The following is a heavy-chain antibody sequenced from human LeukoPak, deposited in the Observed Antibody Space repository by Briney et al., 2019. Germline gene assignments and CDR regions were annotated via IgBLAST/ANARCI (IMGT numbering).Heavy chain of an antibody. Sequence: GGSLRLSCEGSGFTFSNYWMSWVRQAPGKGLEWVANIKQDGSEKYYVDSVKGRFTISRDNAKNSLYLQMNSLRAEDTAVYYCARELRGHGSWGNHFDYWGQGTLVTVSS. CDR3: ARELRGHGSWGNHFDY. CDR2: IKQDGSEK. D-gene: IGHD5-24*01. CDR1: GFTFSNYW. J-gene: IGHJ4*02. V-gene: IGHV3-7*01.